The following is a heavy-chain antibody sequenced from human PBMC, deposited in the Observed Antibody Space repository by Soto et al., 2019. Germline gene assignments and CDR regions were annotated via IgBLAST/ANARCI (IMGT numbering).Heavy chain of an antibody. D-gene: IGHD2-2*01. V-gene: IGHV1-69*01. Sequence: QVQLVQSGAEVKKPGSSVKVSCKASGGTFGSDAISWVRQAPGQGLEWMGGIIPIPGTANYAQKFQGRVTIAADESTSTAYMELSSLRSEDTAVYYCARSQGSSTSLEIYYYYYYGRDVWGQGTTVTVSS. CDR3: ARSQGSSTSLEIYYYYYYGRDV. J-gene: IGHJ6*02. CDR1: GGTFGSDA. CDR2: IIPIPGTA.